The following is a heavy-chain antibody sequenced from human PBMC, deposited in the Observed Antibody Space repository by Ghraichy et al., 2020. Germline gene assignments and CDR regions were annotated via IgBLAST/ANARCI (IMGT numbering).Heavy chain of an antibody. CDR3: AGTVITDYYYWYGMDV. CDR2: FFYNGSP. CDR1: GGSVSGGTYY. D-gene: IGHD3-16*01. V-gene: IGHV4-61*01. J-gene: IGHJ6*02. Sequence: SETLSLNCTVAGGSVSGGTYYWTWIRQPPGKGLEWIGHFFYNGSPNYNPSLNSRVTMSVDTSKNQFSLNLRSVTAADTALYYCAGTVITDYYYWYGMDVWGQGTTVTVTS.